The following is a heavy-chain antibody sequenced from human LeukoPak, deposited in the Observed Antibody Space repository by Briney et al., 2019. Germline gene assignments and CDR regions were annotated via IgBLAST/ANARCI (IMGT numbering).Heavy chain of an antibody. Sequence: ASVKLTCKAFGYTFTRYGISRVRQAPGQGLKWVGWISAYNGNTNYAQKLQGRVTMTTDTSTSTAYMELRRLRSDDTAVYYCARVSLTMVRGVLTYYYYGMDVWGQGTPVTVSS. J-gene: IGHJ6*02. CDR3: ARVSLTMVRGVLTYYYYGMDV. D-gene: IGHD3-10*01. CDR1: GYTFTRYG. V-gene: IGHV1-18*01. CDR2: ISAYNGNT.